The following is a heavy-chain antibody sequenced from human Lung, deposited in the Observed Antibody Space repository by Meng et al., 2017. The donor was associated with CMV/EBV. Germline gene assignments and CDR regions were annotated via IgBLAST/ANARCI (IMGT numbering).Heavy chain of an antibody. D-gene: IGHD4-11*01. CDR3: ARDRTTGRYFDY. Sequence: QVRLKGPAPGLVNPSQTLSPTCTVSGGSISSGDYYWSWIRQPPGKGLEWIGYIYYSGSTYYNPSLKSRVTISVDTSKNQFSLKLSSVTAADTAVYYCARDRTTGRYFDYWGQGTLVTVSS. CDR2: IYYSGST. CDR1: GGSISSGDYY. V-gene: IGHV4-30-4*01. J-gene: IGHJ4*02.